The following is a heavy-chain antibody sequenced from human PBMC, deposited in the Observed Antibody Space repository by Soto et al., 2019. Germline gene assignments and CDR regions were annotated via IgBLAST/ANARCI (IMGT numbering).Heavy chain of an antibody. Sequence: GWSLRLSCAGSGFTFRTHTLVWVRQAPGKGLEWVSSISSGGTYLEYAHSVKGRFAISRDDAKDSVFLQMNSLKTDDTAVYYCVKGGEDITSPYGMDVWGQGTTVTVSS. CDR2: ISSGGTYL. D-gene: IGHD3-16*01. J-gene: IGHJ6*02. V-gene: IGHV3-21*06. CDR3: VKGGEDITSPYGMDV. CDR1: GFTFRTHT.